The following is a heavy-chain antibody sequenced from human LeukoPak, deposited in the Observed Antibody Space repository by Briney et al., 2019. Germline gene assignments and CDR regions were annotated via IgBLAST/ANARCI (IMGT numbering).Heavy chain of an antibody. J-gene: IGHJ4*02. CDR1: GFTFSAFS. Sequence: GGSLRLSCAASGFTFSAFSMNWVRQAPGKGLEWLSYISSSSIIIHYADSVKGRFTISRDKAKNSLYLQMNSLRVEDTAVYYCARDRCGGDCYPDYWGQGTLVTVSS. CDR3: ARDRCGGDCYPDY. D-gene: IGHD2-21*02. V-gene: IGHV3-48*01. CDR2: ISSSSIII.